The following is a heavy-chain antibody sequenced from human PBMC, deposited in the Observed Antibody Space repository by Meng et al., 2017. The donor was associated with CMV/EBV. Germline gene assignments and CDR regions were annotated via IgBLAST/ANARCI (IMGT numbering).Heavy chain of an antibody. CDR3: VRSSGWSLFDY. J-gene: IGHJ4*02. CDR2: VNSNNDAT. CDR1: GFTFSDYY. D-gene: IGHD6-19*01. Sequence: QGQPVQSGVEMKKPGASVKVSCTTSGFTFSDYYIHWVRQAPGQGLEWMGWVNSNNDATNYARKFQGRVSMTRDTSISTAHMELSRLMSDDTAVYYCVRSSGWSLFDYWGQGTLVTVSS. V-gene: IGHV1-2*02.